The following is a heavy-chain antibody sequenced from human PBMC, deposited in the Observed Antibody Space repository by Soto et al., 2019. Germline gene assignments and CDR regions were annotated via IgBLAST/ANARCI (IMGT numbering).Heavy chain of an antibody. D-gene: IGHD5-18*01. CDR1: GGSISSYY. CDR3: ARGKGPAMVTPVGFDP. V-gene: IGHV4-59*01. CDR2: IYYSGST. J-gene: IGHJ5*02. Sequence: QVQLQESGPGLVKPSETLSLTCTVSGGSISSYYWSWIRQPPGKGLEWIGYIYYSGSTNYNPSLKSRATISVDTSKNQFSLKLSSVTAADTAVYYCARGKGPAMVTPVGFDPWGQGTLVTVSS.